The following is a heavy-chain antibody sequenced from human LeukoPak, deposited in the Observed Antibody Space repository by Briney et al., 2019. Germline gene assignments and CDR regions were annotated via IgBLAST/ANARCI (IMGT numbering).Heavy chain of an antibody. CDR2: INHSGST. CDR3: ARADTYYDFWSGYWGGYYFDY. Sequence: SETLSLTCAVYGGSFSGYYWSWIRQPPGKGLEWIGEINHSGSTNYNPSLKSRVTISVDTSKNQFSLKLSSVTAADTAVYYCARADTYYDFWSGYWGGYYFDYWAQGTLVTVSS. V-gene: IGHV4-34*01. CDR1: GGSFSGYY. D-gene: IGHD3-3*01. J-gene: IGHJ4*02.